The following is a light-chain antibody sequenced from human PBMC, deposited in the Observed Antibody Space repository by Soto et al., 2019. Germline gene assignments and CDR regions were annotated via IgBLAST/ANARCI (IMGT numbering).Light chain of an antibody. CDR3: QQYGGLHPLT. V-gene: IGKV3-20*01. CDR2: GAS. Sequence: EIVFTQSPDTLSLSPGEIATLSCRASQSVRSTHLAWYQQKPGQAPRLLIYGASSRATGIPDRFSGSGSGTDFILTISRLEHEDFAVYYCQQYGGLHPLTFGGGTKVDIK. CDR1: QSVRSTH. J-gene: IGKJ4*01.